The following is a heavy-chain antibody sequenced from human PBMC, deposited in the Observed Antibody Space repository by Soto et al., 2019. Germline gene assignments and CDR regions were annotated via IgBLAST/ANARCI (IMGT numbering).Heavy chain of an antibody. D-gene: IGHD4-17*01. CDR1: GGSISSSSYY. Sequence: SETLSLTCTVSGGSISSSSYYWGWIRQPPGKGLEWIGSIYYSGSTYYNPSLKSRVTISVDTSKNQFSLKLSSVTAADTAVYYCARHDYELSYWYFDLWGRGPLVTVSS. CDR2: IYYSGST. V-gene: IGHV4-39*01. CDR3: ARHDYELSYWYFDL. J-gene: IGHJ2*01.